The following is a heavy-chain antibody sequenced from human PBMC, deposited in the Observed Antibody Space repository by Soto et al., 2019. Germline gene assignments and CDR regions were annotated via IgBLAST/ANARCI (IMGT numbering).Heavy chain of an antibody. CDR2: INRSGGST. CDR1: GYTFTSYY. Sequence: QVQLVQSGAEVKKPGASVKVSCKASGYTFTSYYMHWVRQAPGQGLEWMGIINRSGGSTSYAQKFQGRVTMTRDTPSSTLYMELSSLRSEDTAVYYCARASGGYDNDFDYWGQGTLVTVSS. D-gene: IGHD5-12*01. CDR3: ARASGGYDNDFDY. V-gene: IGHV1-46*03. J-gene: IGHJ4*02.